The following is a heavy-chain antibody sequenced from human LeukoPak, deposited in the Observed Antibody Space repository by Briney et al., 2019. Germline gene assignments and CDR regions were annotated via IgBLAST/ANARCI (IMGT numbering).Heavy chain of an antibody. D-gene: IGHD3-3*01. Sequence: PSETLSLTCTVSGGSISSYYWSWLRQPAGKGLEWIGRIYTSGSTNYNPSLKSRVTMSVDTSKNQFSLKLSSVTAADTAVYYCARDLTIFGVVLARAFDIWGQGTMVTVSS. CDR2: IYTSGST. CDR3: ARDLTIFGVVLARAFDI. V-gene: IGHV4-4*07. J-gene: IGHJ3*02. CDR1: GGSISSYY.